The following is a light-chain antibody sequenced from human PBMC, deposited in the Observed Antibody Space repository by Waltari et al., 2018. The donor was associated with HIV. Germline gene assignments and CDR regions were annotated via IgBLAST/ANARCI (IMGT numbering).Light chain of an antibody. J-gene: IGLJ1*01. CDR2: DVS. Sequence: QPALTQPASVSGSPGQSITISCTGTSSDIGGYNYVSWYQQHPGKAPKLMISDVSHRPSGVSNRFSGSKSGNTASLTISGLQAEDEADYYCSSYTSSSTLGVFGSGTKVTVL. CDR1: SSDIGGYNY. CDR3: SSYTSSSTLGV. V-gene: IGLV2-14*03.